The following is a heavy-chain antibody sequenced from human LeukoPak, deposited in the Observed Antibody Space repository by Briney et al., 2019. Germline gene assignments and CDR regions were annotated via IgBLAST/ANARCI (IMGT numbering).Heavy chain of an antibody. CDR1: GFTFSSYV. CDR3: AKGGSVTTGGYFDY. V-gene: IGHV3-23*01. Sequence: GGSLRLSCAASGFTFSSYVMNWVRQAPGKGLEWVSAISGDGGNTYYADSVKGRFTISRDNSKNTLYLQMNSLRAEDTAVYYCAKGGSVTTGGYFDYWGQGTLVTVSS. J-gene: IGHJ4*02. CDR2: ISGDGGNT. D-gene: IGHD3-10*01.